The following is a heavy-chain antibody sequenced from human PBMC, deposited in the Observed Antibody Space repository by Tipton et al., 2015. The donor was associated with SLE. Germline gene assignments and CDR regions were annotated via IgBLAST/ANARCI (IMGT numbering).Heavy chain of an antibody. J-gene: IGHJ4*02. CDR3: ARGGVGGYDYFDC. CDR2: IYNSGGT. CDR1: GGSISTGGYY. D-gene: IGHD5-12*01. V-gene: IGHV4-31*03. Sequence: LRLSCTVSGGSISTGGYYWRRNRQHPGKGLEWIGYIYNSGGTDYNPSLKGRVTISEDTSKNHFSLNLSSVTAADTTVYYCARGGVGGYDYFDCWGQGALVTVSS.